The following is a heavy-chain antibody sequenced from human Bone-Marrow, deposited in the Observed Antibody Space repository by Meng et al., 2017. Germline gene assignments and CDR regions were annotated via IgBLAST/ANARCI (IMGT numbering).Heavy chain of an antibody. V-gene: IGHV3-9*01. CDR3: ARGGLLWFGEFAL. D-gene: IGHD3-10*01. J-gene: IGHJ5*02. CDR2: ISWNSGSI. Sequence: SLKISCAASGFTFDDYAMHWVRQAPGKGLEWVSGISWNSGSIGYADSVKGRFTISRDNAKNSLYLQMNSLRAEDTALYYCARGGLLWFGEFALWGQGTLVTVSS. CDR1: GFTFDDYA.